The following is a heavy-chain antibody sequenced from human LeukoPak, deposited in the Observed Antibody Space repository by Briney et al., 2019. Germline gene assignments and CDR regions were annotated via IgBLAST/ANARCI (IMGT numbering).Heavy chain of an antibody. Sequence: GESLKISCKGSGYSFTSYWTGWVRQMPGKGLEWMGIIYPGDSDTRYSPSFQGQVTISADKSISTAYLQWSSLKASDTAMYYCARAGYCSGGSCYLWFDPWGQGTLVTVSS. J-gene: IGHJ5*02. CDR3: ARAGYCSGGSCYLWFDP. D-gene: IGHD2-15*01. CDR2: IYPGDSDT. CDR1: GYSFTSYW. V-gene: IGHV5-51*01.